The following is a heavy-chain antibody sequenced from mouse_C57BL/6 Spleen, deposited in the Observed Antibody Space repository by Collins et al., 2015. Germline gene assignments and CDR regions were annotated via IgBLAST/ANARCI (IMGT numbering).Heavy chain of an antibody. D-gene: IGHD1-1*01. V-gene: IGHV1-5*01. Sequence: EVQLQQSGTVLARPGASVKMSCKTSGYTFTSYWMHWVKQRPGQGLEWIGAIYPGNSDTSYNQKFKGKAKLTAVTSASTAYMELSSLTNEDSAVYYCTRPGDYYGSSYEGFYWYFDVWGTGTTVTVPS. J-gene: IGHJ1*03. CDR2: IYPGNSDT. CDR3: TRPGDYYGSSYEGFYWYFDV. CDR1: GYTFTSYW.